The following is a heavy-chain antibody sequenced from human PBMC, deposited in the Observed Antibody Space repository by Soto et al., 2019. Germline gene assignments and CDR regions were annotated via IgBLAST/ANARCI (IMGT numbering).Heavy chain of an antibody. Sequence: PSDTLSLTCAVYGGSFSGYYWSWIRQPPGKGLEWIGEINHSGSTNYNPSLKSRVTISVDTSKNQFSLKLSSVTAADTAVYYCARPRSTIFGVVRGFDYWGQGTLVTVSS. D-gene: IGHD3-3*01. J-gene: IGHJ4*02. V-gene: IGHV4-34*01. CDR2: INHSGST. CDR1: GGSFSGYY. CDR3: ARPRSTIFGVVRGFDY.